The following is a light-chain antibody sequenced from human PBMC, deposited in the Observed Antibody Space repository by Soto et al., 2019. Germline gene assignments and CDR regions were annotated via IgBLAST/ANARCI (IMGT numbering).Light chain of an antibody. Sequence: QSALTQPASVSGSPGQSITISCTGTSSDVGGYNYVSWYQQHPGKAPKLMIYEVSNRPSGVSNRFSGSKSGNTASLTISGLQAEDEAYYYCRSYTSSSTLVFGGGTKLTVL. V-gene: IGLV2-14*01. J-gene: IGLJ2*01. CDR2: EVS. CDR3: RSYTSSSTLV. CDR1: SSDVGGYNY.